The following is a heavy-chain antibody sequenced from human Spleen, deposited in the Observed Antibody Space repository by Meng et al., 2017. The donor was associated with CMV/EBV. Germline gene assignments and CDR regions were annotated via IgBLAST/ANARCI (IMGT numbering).Heavy chain of an antibody. CDR3: VRHTRGSPGDY. V-gene: IGHV3-7*01. CDR1: GFAFSSYW. Sequence: GGSLRLSCAASGFAFSSYWMGWVRQTPGKRLEWVANIKEDGGEIYYVDSVKGRFTISRDNAKSSLFLQMSNLRAEDTAVFYCVRHTRGSPGDYWGQGTVVTVSS. J-gene: IGHJ4*02. CDR2: IKEDGGEI. D-gene: IGHD5-24*01.